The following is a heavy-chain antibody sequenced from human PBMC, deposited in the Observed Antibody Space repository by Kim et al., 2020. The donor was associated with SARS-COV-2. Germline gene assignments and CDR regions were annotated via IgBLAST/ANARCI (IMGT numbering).Heavy chain of an antibody. CDR2: NP. CDR3: ARGSGRKFDS. Sequence: NPKYSQEFQGRVTFTMDTSASTVYLELISLGSEDTAVYYCARGSGRKFDSWGQGTLVTVSS. D-gene: IGHD6-25*01. V-gene: IGHV1-3*01. J-gene: IGHJ4*02.